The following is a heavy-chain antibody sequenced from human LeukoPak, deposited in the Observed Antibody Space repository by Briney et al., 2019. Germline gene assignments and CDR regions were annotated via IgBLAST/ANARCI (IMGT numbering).Heavy chain of an antibody. CDR3: AREARLASGAGLDV. CDR2: LYGSGSI. V-gene: IGHV4-4*07. Sequence: PSETLSLTCIVSGGFISTYYWSWIRQPAGKGREWIGRLYGSGSINYNPSLKSRLSLSGDTSKNQFSLKLSSVTAADTAVYYCAREARLASGAGLDVWGQGTMVTVSS. J-gene: IGHJ6*02. CDR1: GGFISTYY. D-gene: IGHD5-12*01.